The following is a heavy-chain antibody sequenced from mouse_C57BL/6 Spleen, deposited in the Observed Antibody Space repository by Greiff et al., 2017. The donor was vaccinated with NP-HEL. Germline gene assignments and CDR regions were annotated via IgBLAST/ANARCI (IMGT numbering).Heavy chain of an antibody. D-gene: IGHD1-1*01. CDR3: ARSGFSYYYGSSYGYFDV. Sequence: QVQLKQPGTELVKPGASVKLSCKASGYTFTSYWMHWVKQRPGQGLEWIGNINPSNGGTNYNEKFKSKATLTVDKSSSTAYMQLSSLTSEDSAVYYCARSGFSYYYGSSYGYFDVWGTGTTVTVSS. J-gene: IGHJ1*03. CDR2: INPSNGGT. V-gene: IGHV1-53*01. CDR1: GYTFTSYW.